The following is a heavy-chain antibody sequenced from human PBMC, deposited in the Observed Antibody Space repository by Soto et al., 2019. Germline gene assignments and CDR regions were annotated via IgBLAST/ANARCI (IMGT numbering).Heavy chain of an antibody. V-gene: IGHV4-28*01. J-gene: IGHJ4*02. CDR1: GYSISSSNW. CDR3: ARREIQGPIDS. CDR2: IYYSGTT. D-gene: IGHD1-26*01. Sequence: QVQLQESGPGLVKPSDTLSLTCAVSGYSISSSNWWGWIRQPPGKGLEWIGYIYYSGTTYYNPSLNRRXTXSXXTSTNQFSLKLTSVTAVDTAVYYCARREIQGPIDSWGQGTLVTVSS.